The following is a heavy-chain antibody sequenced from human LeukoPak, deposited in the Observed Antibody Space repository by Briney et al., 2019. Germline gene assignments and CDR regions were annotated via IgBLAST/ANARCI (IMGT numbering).Heavy chain of an antibody. Sequence: SETLSLTCTVSGGSISSNYWSWIRQPPGKGLEWIGYIYYSGTTNYNPSLKSRVTISVDTSKNQFSLKLSSVTAADTAVYYCARSRGYFEYWGQGTLVTVSS. CDR1: GGSISSNY. J-gene: IGHJ4*02. CDR3: ARSRGYFEY. CDR2: IYYSGTT. V-gene: IGHV4-59*01. D-gene: IGHD1-26*01.